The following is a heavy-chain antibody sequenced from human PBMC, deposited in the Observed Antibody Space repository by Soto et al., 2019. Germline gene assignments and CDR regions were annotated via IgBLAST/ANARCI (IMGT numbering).Heavy chain of an antibody. CDR3: AKETYYYYGMDV. CDR1: GFTFSSST. V-gene: IGHV3-23*01. CDR2: IIDSGGYT. J-gene: IGHJ6*02. Sequence: LRLSCAASGFTFSSSTMNWVRQAPGKGLEWVSAIIDSGGYTYYADSVKGRFTISRDNSKNTLYLQMNSLRAEDTALYYCAKETYYYYGMDVWGQGTTVTVSS.